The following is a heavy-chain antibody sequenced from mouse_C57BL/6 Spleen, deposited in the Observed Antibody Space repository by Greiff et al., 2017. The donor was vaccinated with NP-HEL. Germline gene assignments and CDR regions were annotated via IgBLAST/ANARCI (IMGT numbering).Heavy chain of an antibody. Sequence: QVQLQQPGAELVKPGASVKVSCKASGYTFTSYWMHWVKQRPGQGLEWIGRIHPSDSDTNYNQKFKGKATLTVDKSSSTAYMQLSIRTSEDSAFYYCAIPTTVVDYAMDYWGQGTSVTVSS. CDR1: GYTFTSYW. CDR3: AIPTTVVDYAMDY. D-gene: IGHD1-1*01. J-gene: IGHJ4*01. CDR2: IHPSDSDT. V-gene: IGHV1-74*01.